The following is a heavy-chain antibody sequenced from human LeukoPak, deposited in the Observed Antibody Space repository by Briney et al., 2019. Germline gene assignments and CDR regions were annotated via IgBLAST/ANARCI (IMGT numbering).Heavy chain of an antibody. V-gene: IGHV1-69*01. CDR2: IIPIFGTA. D-gene: IGHD2-2*01. CDR1: GGTFSSYA. Sequence: GSSVKVSCKAPGGTFSSYAISWVRQAPGQGLEWMGGIIPIFGTANYAQKFQGRVTITADESTSTAYMELSSLRSEDTAVYYCARDHPGGYCSSTSCSKIPFYYYYGMDVWGQGTTVTVSS. J-gene: IGHJ6*02. CDR3: ARDHPGGYCSSTSCSKIPFYYYYGMDV.